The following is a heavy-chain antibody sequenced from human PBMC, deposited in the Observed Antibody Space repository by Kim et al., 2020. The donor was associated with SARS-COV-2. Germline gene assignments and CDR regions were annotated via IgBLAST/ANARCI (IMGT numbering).Heavy chain of an antibody. CDR3: ARMDGYNYPFDY. V-gene: IGHV5-51*01. J-gene: IGHJ4*02. Sequence: PPFQGQVTISADKSISTAYLQWSSLKASDTAMYYCARMDGYNYPFDYWGQGTLVTVSS. D-gene: IGHD5-12*01.